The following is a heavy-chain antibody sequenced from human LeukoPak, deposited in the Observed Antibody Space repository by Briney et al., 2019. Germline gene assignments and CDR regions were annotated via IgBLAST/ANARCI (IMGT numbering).Heavy chain of an antibody. CDR3: ARGRGFDP. V-gene: IGHV4-34*01. Sequence: SETLSLTCAVYGGSFSGYYWSWIRQPPGKGLEWIGEINHSGSTNYNPSLKSRVTISVDTSKNQFSLKLSSVTAADTAVYYCARGRGFDPWGQGTLVTVSS. J-gene: IGHJ5*02. CDR2: INHSGST. CDR1: GGSFSGYY.